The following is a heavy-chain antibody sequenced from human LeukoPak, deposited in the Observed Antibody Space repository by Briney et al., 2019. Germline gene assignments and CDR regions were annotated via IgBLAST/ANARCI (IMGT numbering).Heavy chain of an antibody. CDR1: GYTFTSLD. D-gene: IGHD1-20*01. J-gene: IGHJ4*02. CDR3: ARGITQGFDH. Sequence: ASVKVSCKASGYTFTSLDINWVGQAPGQRLEWMGWMNPNWGYTGYAQKFQARVTMTRDTSIDTAYMELSSLRSDDTAVYYCARGITQGFDHWGQGTLVTVSS. CDR2: MNPNWGYT. V-gene: IGHV1-8*01.